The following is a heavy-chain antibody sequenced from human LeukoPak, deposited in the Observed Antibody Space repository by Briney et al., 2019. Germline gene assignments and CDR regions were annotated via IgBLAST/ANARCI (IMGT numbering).Heavy chain of an antibody. J-gene: IGHJ4*02. D-gene: IGHD3-22*01. Sequence: PGGSLRLSCAGPGFTFNNFAMSWVRQAPGKGLEWVSAISGSGGSTYYADSVKGRFTISRDNSKNTLYLQMNSLRAEDTAVYYCAGWTYYYDSSGYNGDYWGQGTLVTVSS. CDR3: AGWTYYYDSSGYNGDY. CDR1: GFTFNNFA. CDR2: ISGSGGST. V-gene: IGHV3-23*01.